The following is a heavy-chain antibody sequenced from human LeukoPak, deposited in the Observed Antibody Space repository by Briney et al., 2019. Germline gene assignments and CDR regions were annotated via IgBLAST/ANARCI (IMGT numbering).Heavy chain of an antibody. D-gene: IGHD3-9*01. CDR1: GFAVNDNY. CDR3: ARAILLTGSEYYFDS. V-gene: IGHV3-53*01. CDR2: IYSGGDT. Sequence: GGSLRLSCAASGFAVNDNYMGWVRQAPGKGLEWVSLIYSGGDTYYADSVKGRFTISRDTSKDTFYLQMNSLRPDDTATYYCARAILLTGSEYYFDSWGQGTLVTVSS. J-gene: IGHJ4*02.